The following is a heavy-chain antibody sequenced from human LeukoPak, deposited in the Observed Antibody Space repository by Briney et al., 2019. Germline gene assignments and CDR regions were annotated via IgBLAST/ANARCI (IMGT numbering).Heavy chain of an antibody. Sequence: GASVKVSCKASGYSFTSYYIHWVRQAPGQGLEWMAMINPSGGGSSTTYAQKFQGTLTLTRDMSTSTVYMELGSLRSEDTAVYYCARSITIFGVATLGYWGQGTLVTVSS. D-gene: IGHD3-3*01. CDR3: ARSITIFGVATLGY. V-gene: IGHV1-46*01. CDR1: GYSFTSYY. CDR2: INPSGGGSST. J-gene: IGHJ4*02.